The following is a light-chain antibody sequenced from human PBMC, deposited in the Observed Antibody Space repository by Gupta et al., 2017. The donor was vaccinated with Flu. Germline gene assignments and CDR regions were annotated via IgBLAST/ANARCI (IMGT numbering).Light chain of an antibody. CDR2: DAS. Sequence: EIVLTQSPATLSLSPGERATLSCRASQSVSSYLAWYQQKPGQAPRLLIYDASNGATGIPARFSGSGSGTDFTLTISSLEPEDFAVYYCQQRSNWPPGALTFGGGTKVEIK. J-gene: IGKJ4*01. CDR1: QSVSSY. CDR3: QQRSNWPPGALT. V-gene: IGKV3-11*01.